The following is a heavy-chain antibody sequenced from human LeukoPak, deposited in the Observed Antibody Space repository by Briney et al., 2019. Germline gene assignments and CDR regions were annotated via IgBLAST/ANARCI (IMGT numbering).Heavy chain of an antibody. CDR2: IKQGGSEK. J-gene: IGHJ5*02. Sequence: GGSLRLSCAASGFTFSRYWMSWVRQAPGKGLKWVANIKQGGSEKYYVDSVKGRFTISRDNAKNSLYLQMNSLRAEDTAVYYCARDSEYSISLYNWFDPWGQGTLVTVSS. CDR1: GFTFSRYW. CDR3: ARDSEYSISLYNWFDP. V-gene: IGHV3-7*01. D-gene: IGHD6-6*01.